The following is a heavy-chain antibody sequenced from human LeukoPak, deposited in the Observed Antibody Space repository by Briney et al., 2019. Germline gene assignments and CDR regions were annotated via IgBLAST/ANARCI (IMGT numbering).Heavy chain of an antibody. J-gene: IGHJ2*01. Sequence: KGLEWIAYIHSNGITNYNPSLKSRVAISVDTSKNHFSLNLGSVTAADTAVYYCARHITDSGSAFDVWGRGTLVTVSS. CDR2: IHSNGIT. V-gene: IGHV4-59*08. D-gene: IGHD3-10*01. CDR3: ARHITDSGSAFDV.